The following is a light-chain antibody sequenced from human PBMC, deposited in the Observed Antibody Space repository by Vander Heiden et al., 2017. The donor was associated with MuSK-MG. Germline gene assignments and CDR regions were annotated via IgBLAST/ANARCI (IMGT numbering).Light chain of an antibody. Sequence: DIQMPQSPSSLSASVGDRVAITCRASQGISNYLAWYQQKPGNVPKLLIYAASTLQSGVPSRFSGSGSGTDFTLTISSLQPEDVATYYCQKYNSAPRTFGQGTKVEIK. CDR3: QKYNSAPRT. CDR1: QGISNY. V-gene: IGKV1-27*01. J-gene: IGKJ1*01. CDR2: AAS.